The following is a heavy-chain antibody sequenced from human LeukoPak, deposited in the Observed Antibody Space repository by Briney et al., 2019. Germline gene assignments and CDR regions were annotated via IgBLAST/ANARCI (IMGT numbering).Heavy chain of an antibody. J-gene: IGHJ4*02. CDR3: SKWKAIVLVPAARSPIDY. CDR1: GFTFSSYA. CDR2: ISGSGVTT. Sequence: PGGSLRLSCAASGFTFSSYAMSWVRQVPGKGLEWVSAISGSGVTTYYADSVKGRFTISRDNSKHTLYLQMNSLRAEDTAVYYCSKWKAIVLVPAARSPIDYWGQGTLVTVSS. D-gene: IGHD2-2*01. V-gene: IGHV3-23*01.